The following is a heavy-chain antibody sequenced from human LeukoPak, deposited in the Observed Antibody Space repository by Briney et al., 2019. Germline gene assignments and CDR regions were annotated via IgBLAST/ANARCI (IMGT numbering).Heavy chain of an antibody. Sequence: PSQTLSLTCTVSGGSISSGDYYWSRIRQHPGKGLEWIGYIYYSGSTYYNPSLKSRVTISVDTSKNQFSLKLSSVTAADTAVYYCAREVRYYYDSSGYYYFGYWGQGTLVTVSS. CDR3: AREVRYYYDSSGYYYFGY. CDR1: GGSISSGDYY. D-gene: IGHD3-22*01. J-gene: IGHJ4*02. CDR2: IYYSGST. V-gene: IGHV4-31*03.